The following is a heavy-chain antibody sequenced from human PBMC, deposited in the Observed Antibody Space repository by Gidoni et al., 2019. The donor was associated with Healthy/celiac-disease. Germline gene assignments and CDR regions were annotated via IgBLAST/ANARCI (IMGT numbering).Heavy chain of an antibody. D-gene: IGHD6-13*01. V-gene: IGHV4-38-2*02. Sequence: QVQLQESGPGLVKPSETLSLTCTVSGYSISSGYYWGWIRQPPGKGLEWIGSIYHSGSTYYNPSLQSRVTISVDTSKNQFSLKLSSVTAADTAVYYCARDSSSWANWFDPWGQGTLVTVSS. CDR3: ARDSSSWANWFDP. CDR1: GYSISSGYY. CDR2: IYHSGST. J-gene: IGHJ5*02.